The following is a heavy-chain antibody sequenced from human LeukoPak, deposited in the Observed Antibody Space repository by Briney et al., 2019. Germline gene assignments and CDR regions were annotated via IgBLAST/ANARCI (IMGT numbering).Heavy chain of an antibody. Sequence: KPSETLSLTCTVSGGATSSYHWSWIRQPPGKGLEWIGYIYDVGSTSYKPSLKSRVTISIDTSKNQFSLTLSSVTAADTAVYYCAKSNGYGLIDIWGQGTMVTVSS. CDR3: AKSNGYGLIDI. CDR2: IYDVGST. V-gene: IGHV4-59*12. D-gene: IGHD3-10*01. J-gene: IGHJ3*02. CDR1: GGATSSYH.